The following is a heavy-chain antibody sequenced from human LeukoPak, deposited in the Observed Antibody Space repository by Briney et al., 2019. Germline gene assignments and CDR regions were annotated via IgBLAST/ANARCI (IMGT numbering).Heavy chain of an antibody. CDR2: IRSKIYGGTP. CDR1: GFTLSSHS. CDR3: TRDQTPYY. Sequence: GGSLRLSCAASGFTLSSHSMNWVRQAPGEGLEWVGFIRSKIYGGTPEYAASVKGRFTISRDDSKGIAYLQMDSLKTEDTAVYYCTRDQTPYYWGQGTLVTVSS. V-gene: IGHV3-49*04. J-gene: IGHJ4*02.